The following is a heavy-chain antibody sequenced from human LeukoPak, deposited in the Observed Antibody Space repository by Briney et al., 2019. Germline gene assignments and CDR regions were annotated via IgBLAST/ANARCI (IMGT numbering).Heavy chain of an antibody. Sequence: SVKVSCKASGGTFSSYAISWVRQAPGQGLEWMGGIIPIFGTANYAQKFQGRVTITADESTSTAYMELSSLRSEDTAVYYCATSRPNYYYYYMDVWGKGTTVTISS. J-gene: IGHJ6*03. CDR2: IIPIFGTA. CDR3: ATSRPNYYYYYMDV. V-gene: IGHV1-69*13. D-gene: IGHD2-2*01. CDR1: GGTFSSYA.